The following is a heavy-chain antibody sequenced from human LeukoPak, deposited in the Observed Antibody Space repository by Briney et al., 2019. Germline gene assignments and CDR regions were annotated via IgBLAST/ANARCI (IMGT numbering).Heavy chain of an antibody. CDR3: AKDKALAYYYGSEFDY. Sequence: PGGSLRLSCAAPEFTFSNYSMNWVRQAAGKGLEWVASSSSRSTYIYYADSVKGRFTISRDNSKNTLYLQMNSLRAEDTAVYYCAKDKALAYYYGSEFDYWGQGTLVTVSS. J-gene: IGHJ4*02. CDR2: SSSRSTYI. CDR1: EFTFSNYS. V-gene: IGHV3-21*01. D-gene: IGHD3-10*01.